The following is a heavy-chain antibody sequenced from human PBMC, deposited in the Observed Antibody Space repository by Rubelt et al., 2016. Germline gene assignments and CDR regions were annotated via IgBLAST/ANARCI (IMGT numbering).Heavy chain of an antibody. J-gene: IGHJ4*02. Sequence: QVQLQQWGAGLLKPSETLSLTCAVYGGSFSGYYWSWIRQTPGKGLDWIGEINHSGSTSYNPSLQRRVTISVETSKNQFSLKLNFVTAAETAIYCCARGTYDSGSYYPLNYWGQGTPVTVSS. CDR1: GGSFSGYY. D-gene: IGHD3-10*01. CDR2: INHSGST. V-gene: IGHV4-34*02. CDR3: ARGTYDSGSYYPLNY.